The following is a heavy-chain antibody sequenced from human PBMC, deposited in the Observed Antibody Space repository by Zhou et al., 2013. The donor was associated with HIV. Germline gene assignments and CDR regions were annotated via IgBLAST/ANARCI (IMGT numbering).Heavy chain of an antibody. V-gene: IGHV1-46*01. J-gene: IGHJ4*02. CDR3: ASGCLGGDCSFDH. CDR1: GYTFTIYY. CDR2: INPSGGST. D-gene: IGHD2-21*02. Sequence: QVQLVQSGAEVKKPGASVKVSCKASGYTFTIYYMHWVRQAPGQGLEWMGIINPSGGSTSYAQKFQGRVTMTTDTSTSTAYMEVRSLRSEDTAVYYCASGCLGGDCSFDHWGQGTLVTVSA.